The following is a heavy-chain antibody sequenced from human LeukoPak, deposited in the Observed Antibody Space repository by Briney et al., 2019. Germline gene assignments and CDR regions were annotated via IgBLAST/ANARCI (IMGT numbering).Heavy chain of an antibody. CDR2: MNSGGDT. CDR3: ARSIRGYSYGYEIDY. CDR1: GFTVSSDL. J-gene: IGHJ4*02. D-gene: IGHD5-18*01. V-gene: IGHV3-53*05. Sequence: GGSLRLSCVVSGFTVSSDLMNWVRQAPGKGLEWVSAMNSGGDTYYADSVRGRFIISRDKSRNTLYLQMNSLRAEDTAVYYCARSIRGYSYGYEIDYWGQGTLVTVSS.